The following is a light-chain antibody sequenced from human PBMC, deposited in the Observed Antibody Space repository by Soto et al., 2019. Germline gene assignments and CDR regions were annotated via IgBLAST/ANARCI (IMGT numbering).Light chain of an antibody. V-gene: IGLV1-44*01. CDR3: AVWDDSLRGVV. CDR1: SSNIGSNN. CDR2: GNY. Sequence: QSVLTQPPSASGTPGQTVTISCAGGSSNIGSNNVNWYQQLPGTAPKRLIYGNYERPSGVPDRFSGSKSGTSASLAISGLQSEDEATYYCAVWDDSLRGVVFGGGTKLTVL. J-gene: IGLJ2*01.